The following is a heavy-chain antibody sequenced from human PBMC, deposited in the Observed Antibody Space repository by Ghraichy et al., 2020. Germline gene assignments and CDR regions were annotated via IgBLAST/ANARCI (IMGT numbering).Heavy chain of an antibody. V-gene: IGHV3-23*01. CDR1: GFTFSTYA. Sequence: GGSLRLSCAASGFTFSTYAMTWVRQAPGKGLEWVSTIDRSGDNTYHADSVKGRFTISRDNSKNTLYVQMNSLRAEDTAVYYCATEGGWINHWGQGTLVTVSS. D-gene: IGHD5-12*01. J-gene: IGHJ5*02. CDR2: IDRSGDNT. CDR3: ATEGGWINH.